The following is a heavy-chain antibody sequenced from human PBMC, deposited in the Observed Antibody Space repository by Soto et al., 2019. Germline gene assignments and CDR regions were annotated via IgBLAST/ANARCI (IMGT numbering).Heavy chain of an antibody. J-gene: IGHJ6*03. D-gene: IGHD2-15*01. V-gene: IGHV3-73*01. CDR2: IRSKPNTDAT. Sequence: EVQLVESGGGLVQPGGSLKLSCAASGFTFSDSAMHWVRQASGKGLEWVGRIRSKPNTDATAYAASVKGRFTISRDNSKNMAYRQINSLKTEDTAVYYCTRHVDCSGGSCYSGYYDYMDVWGKGTTVTVSS. CDR1: GFTFSDSA. CDR3: TRHVDCSGGSCYSGYYDYMDV.